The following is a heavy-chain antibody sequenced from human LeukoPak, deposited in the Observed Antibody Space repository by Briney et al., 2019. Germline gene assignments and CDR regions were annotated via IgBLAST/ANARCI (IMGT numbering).Heavy chain of an antibody. D-gene: IGHD3-22*01. V-gene: IGHV1-8*01. Sequence: ASVKVSCKASGYTFTSYDINWMRQATGQGLEWMGWMNPNSGNTGYAQKFQDRVTMTRNTSINTAYMELSSLRSEDMAMYYCARGFRDSSGRKPDYWGQGTLVTVSS. J-gene: IGHJ4*02. CDR1: GYTFTSYD. CDR2: MNPNSGNT. CDR3: ARGFRDSSGRKPDY.